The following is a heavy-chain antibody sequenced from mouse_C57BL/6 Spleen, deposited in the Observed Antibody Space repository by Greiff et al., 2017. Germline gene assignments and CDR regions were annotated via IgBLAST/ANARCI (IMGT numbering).Heavy chain of an antibody. CDR2: INYDGSST. J-gene: IGHJ2*01. CDR1: GFTFSDYY. Sequence: EVQLVESEGGLVQPGSSMKLSCTASGFTFSDYYMAWVRQVPEKGLEWVATINYDGSSTYYLDSLKSRFIISRDNAKNILYLQRSSLKSENTSTYYCARAPDSKRDYFDYWGQGTTLTVSS. D-gene: IGHD2-5*01. CDR3: ARAPDSKRDYFDY. V-gene: IGHV5-16*01.